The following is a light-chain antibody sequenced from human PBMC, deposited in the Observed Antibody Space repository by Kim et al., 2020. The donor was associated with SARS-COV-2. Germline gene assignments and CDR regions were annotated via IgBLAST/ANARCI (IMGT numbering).Light chain of an antibody. J-gene: IGLJ2*01. Sequence: ITSTCHGTSSEVWSYTLVSWYQQHPGKAPKLMIYEVNKRPSGVSNRFSGSKSGNTASLTISGLQAEDEADYYCCSYAGSSTFVVFGGGTQLTVL. CDR2: EVN. CDR3: CSYAGSSTFVV. CDR1: SSEVWSYTL. V-gene: IGLV2-23*02.